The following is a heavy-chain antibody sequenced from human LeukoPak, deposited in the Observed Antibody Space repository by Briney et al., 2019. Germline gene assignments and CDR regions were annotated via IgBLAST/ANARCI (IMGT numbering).Heavy chain of an antibody. Sequence: SKTLSLTCSVSGGSFDSKYWSWIRQPPGKGLEWIGYIYTSGSTNFNPSLRSRVAMSIDTSKNQFSLKVYSVTAADTAVYYCANYIRNVHYHIDVWGKGTTVIVSS. V-gene: IGHV4-4*09. CDR3: ANYIRNVHYHIDV. D-gene: IGHD1-1*01. CDR2: IYTSGST. J-gene: IGHJ6*03. CDR1: GGSFDSKY.